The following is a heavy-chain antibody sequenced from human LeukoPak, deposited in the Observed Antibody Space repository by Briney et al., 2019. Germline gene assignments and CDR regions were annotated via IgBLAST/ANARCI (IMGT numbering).Heavy chain of an antibody. Sequence: TSETPSLTCSVLDGSIRSTSYYWGWIRQPPGKGLEWIGSIYYSGSTFFNPSLKSRVTISVDTSKNQFSLKLNSVTAADTAVYFCARHRAYCSGSKCYSVWFDPWGQGILVTVSS. D-gene: IGHD2-15*01. CDR1: DGSIRSTSYY. CDR3: ARHRAYCSGSKCYSVWFDP. CDR2: IYYSGST. J-gene: IGHJ5*02. V-gene: IGHV4-39*01.